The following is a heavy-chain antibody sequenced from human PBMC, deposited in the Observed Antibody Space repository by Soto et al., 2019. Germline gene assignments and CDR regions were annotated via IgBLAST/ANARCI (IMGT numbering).Heavy chain of an antibody. Sequence: VQLVQSGAEVKKPGSSVKVSCKASGGTFSSYAISWVRQAPGQGLEWMGGIIPIFGTANYAQKFQGRVTSTADESASTAYMELRCLRSEDTAVYYCARAPTIAAAGQYYFDYWGQGTLVTVSS. CDR2: IIPIFGTA. CDR3: ARAPTIAAAGQYYFDY. CDR1: GGTFSSYA. J-gene: IGHJ4*02. V-gene: IGHV1-69*12. D-gene: IGHD6-13*01.